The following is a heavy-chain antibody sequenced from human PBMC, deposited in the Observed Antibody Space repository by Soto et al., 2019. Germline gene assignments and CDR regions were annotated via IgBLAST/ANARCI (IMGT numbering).Heavy chain of an antibody. CDR1: GGTFSSYA. V-gene: IGHV1-69*12. J-gene: IGHJ6*02. D-gene: IGHD1-26*01. CDR3: ARARGNGEQSYGMDV. Sequence: QVQLVQSGAEVKKPGSSVKVSCKASGGTFSSYAISWVRQAPGQGLEWMGGIIPIFGTANYAQKFQGRVKITADESTSTGYMELSSLKSEDTGVYYCARARGNGEQSYGMDVWGQGTTVTVSS. CDR2: IIPIFGTA.